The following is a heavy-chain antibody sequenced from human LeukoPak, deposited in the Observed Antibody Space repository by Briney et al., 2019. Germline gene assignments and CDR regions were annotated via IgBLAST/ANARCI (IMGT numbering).Heavy chain of an antibody. V-gene: IGHV1-46*01. J-gene: IGHJ4*02. CDR1: GYTFTNYY. CDR3: ARETHGDHSPFDY. Sequence: ASVKVSCKASGYTFTNYYVHWVRQAPGQGLEWMGMIDPFGGRTNNAQKFHDRVTMTTDTSTNTAYMELSSLRSEDTAVYYCARETHGDHSPFDYWGQGTLVTVSS. D-gene: IGHD4-17*01. CDR2: IDPFGGRT.